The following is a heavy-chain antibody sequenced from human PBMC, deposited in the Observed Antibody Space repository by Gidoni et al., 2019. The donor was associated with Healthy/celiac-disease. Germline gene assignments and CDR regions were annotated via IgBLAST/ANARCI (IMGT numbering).Heavy chain of an antibody. CDR1: GYTLHELS. D-gene: IGHD5-12*01. V-gene: IGHV1-24*01. CDR3: ATVPRDSGYDRFDP. CDR2: FDPEDGET. J-gene: IGHJ5*02. Sequence: QVQLVQSGAEVKKPGASVKVSCKVSGYTLHELSMHWVRQAPGKGLEGMGGFDPEDGETIYAQKFQGRVTMTEDTSTDTAYMELSSLRSEDTAVYYCATVPRDSGYDRFDPWGQGTLVTVSS.